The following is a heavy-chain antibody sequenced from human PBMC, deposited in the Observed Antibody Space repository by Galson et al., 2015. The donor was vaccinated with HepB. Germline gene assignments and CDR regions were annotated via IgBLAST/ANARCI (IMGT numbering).Heavy chain of an antibody. V-gene: IGHV3-30*04. CDR2: ISYDGSNK. CDR3: AREPYYYDSSGYYRAQYFDY. CDR1: GFTFSSYA. Sequence: SLRLSCAASGFTFSSYAMHWVRQAPGKGLEWVAVISYDGSNKYYADSVKGRFTISRDNSKNTLYLQMNSLRAEDTAVYYCAREPYYYDSSGYYRAQYFDYWGQGTLVTVSS. D-gene: IGHD3-22*01. J-gene: IGHJ4*02.